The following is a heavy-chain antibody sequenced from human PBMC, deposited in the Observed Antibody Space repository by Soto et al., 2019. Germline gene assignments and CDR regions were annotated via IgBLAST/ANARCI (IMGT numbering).Heavy chain of an antibody. D-gene: IGHD6-13*01. V-gene: IGHV3-30-3*01. Sequence: PGGSLRLSCAASGFTFSSYAMHWVRQAPGKGLEWVAVISYDGSNKYYADSVKGRFTISRDNSKNTLYLQMNSLRAEDTAVYYCARDSGSWYPNIYYYYGMDVWGQGTTVTVSS. CDR2: ISYDGSNK. CDR1: GFTFSSYA. CDR3: ARDSGSWYPNIYYYYGMDV. J-gene: IGHJ6*02.